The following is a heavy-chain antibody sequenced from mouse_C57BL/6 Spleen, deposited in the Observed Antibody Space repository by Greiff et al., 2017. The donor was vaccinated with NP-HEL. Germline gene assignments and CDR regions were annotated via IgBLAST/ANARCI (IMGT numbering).Heavy chain of an antibody. CDR3: ARGYDGYFDV. Sequence: EVQVVESGAGLVRPGASLTLSCAASGFTFSDYGMHWVRQTPVQGLEWIAYISPGTGAIYYADTLKGRFILSGDKAKSTLYLQLRSLTSEDTAVYYCARGYDGYFDVWGTGTTVTVSS. J-gene: IGHJ1*03. CDR2: ISPGTGAI. CDR1: GFTFSDYG. V-gene: IGHV5-17*01. D-gene: IGHD2-14*01.